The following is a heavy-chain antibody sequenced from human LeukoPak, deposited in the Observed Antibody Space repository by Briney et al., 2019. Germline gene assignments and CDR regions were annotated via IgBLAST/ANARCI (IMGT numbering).Heavy chain of an antibody. Sequence: RGSVKLSCVASRFIFSSYWMSWVRQAPGKGLEWVASIEPDGSKKYYADSVKGRFTISRDKATHTHYLEVKSLRADDTAGYYCARENCINGYYYYYYLDVWGKGTTVTVSS. CDR1: RFIFSSYW. V-gene: IGHV3-7*03. D-gene: IGHD1-1*01. CDR2: IEPDGSKK. CDR3: ARENCINGYYYYYYLDV. J-gene: IGHJ6*03.